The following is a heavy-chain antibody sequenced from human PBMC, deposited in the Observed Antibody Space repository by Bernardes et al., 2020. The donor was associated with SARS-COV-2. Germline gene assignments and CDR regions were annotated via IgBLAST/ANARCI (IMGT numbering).Heavy chain of an antibody. CDR2: ISDSGSET. CDR1: GFTFSTYA. D-gene: IGHD2-2*01. Sequence: GGSLRLSCVGSGFTFSTYAMSWVRQAPGKGLEWVSAISDSGSETYFADSVQGRFTFSRDNSRDTLYLQMNSLTAEDTAIYYCAKEGGYCRSPTCPRRFDWWGQGTLVTVSS. CDR3: AKEGGYCRSPTCPRRFDW. V-gene: IGHV3-23*01. J-gene: IGHJ4*02.